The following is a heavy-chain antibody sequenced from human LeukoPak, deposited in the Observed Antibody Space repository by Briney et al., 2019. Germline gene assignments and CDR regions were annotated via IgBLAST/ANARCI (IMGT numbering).Heavy chain of an antibody. J-gene: IGHJ4*02. CDR3: ARGDCSSTSCYMGSKYYFDY. V-gene: IGHV1-69*13. CDR2: IIPIFGTA. CDR1: GGTFSSYA. Sequence: ASVKVSCKASGGTFSSYAISWVRQAPGQGLEWMGGIIPIFGTANYAQKFQGRVTITADDSTSTAYMELSSLRSEDTAVYYCARGDCSSTSCYMGSKYYFDYWGQGTLVTVSS. D-gene: IGHD2-2*02.